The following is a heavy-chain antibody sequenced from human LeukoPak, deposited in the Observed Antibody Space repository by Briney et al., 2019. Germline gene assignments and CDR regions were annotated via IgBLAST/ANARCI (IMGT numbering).Heavy chain of an antibody. V-gene: IGHV4-39*07. CDR1: GGSISSSSYY. D-gene: IGHD5-12*01. CDR3: ARDPGYSGYEGIDY. J-gene: IGHJ4*02. Sequence: SETLSLTCTVSGGSISSSSYYWGWIRQPPGKGLEWIGSIYYSGSTYYNPSLKSRVTISVNTSKNQFSLKLSSVTAADTAVYYCARDPGYSGYEGIDYWGQGTLVTVSS. CDR2: IYYSGST.